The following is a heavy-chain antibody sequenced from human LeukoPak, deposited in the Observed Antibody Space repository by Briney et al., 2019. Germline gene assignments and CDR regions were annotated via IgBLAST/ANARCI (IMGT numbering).Heavy chain of an antibody. CDR1: GGSFSGYY. Sequence: PSETLSLTCAVYGGSFSGYYWSWIRQPPGKGLEWIGGINHSGSTNYNPSLKSRVTISVDTSKNQFSLKLSSVTAADTAVYYCARGRRWLQNWGQGTLVTVSS. CDR2: INHSGST. J-gene: IGHJ4*02. V-gene: IGHV4-34*01. D-gene: IGHD5-24*01. CDR3: ARGRRWLQN.